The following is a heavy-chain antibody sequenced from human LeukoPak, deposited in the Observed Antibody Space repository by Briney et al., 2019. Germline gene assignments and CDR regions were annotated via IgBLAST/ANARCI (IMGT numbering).Heavy chain of an antibody. D-gene: IGHD1-26*01. CDR1: GFTFSSYG. Sequence: GGSLRLSCATSGFTFSSYGMSWVRQAPGKGLEWVSAISGSGGSTYYADSVKGRFTISRDNSKNTLYLQMNSLRAEDTAVYYCAKVRSGSWDYWGQGTLVTVSS. CDR2: ISGSGGST. V-gene: IGHV3-23*01. J-gene: IGHJ4*02. CDR3: AKVRSGSWDY.